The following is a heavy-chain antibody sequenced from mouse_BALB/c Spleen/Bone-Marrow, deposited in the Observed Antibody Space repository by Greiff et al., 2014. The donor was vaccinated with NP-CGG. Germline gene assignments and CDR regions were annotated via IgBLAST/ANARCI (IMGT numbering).Heavy chain of an antibody. CDR2: INPGSSDT. V-gene: IGHV1-54*01. D-gene: IGHD4-1*01. CDR3: ARNANWLFTY. Sequence: QVQLKQSGAELVRPGTSVKVSCKASGYAFTTYLIEWVKQRPGQGLEWIGVINPGSSDTHYNEKFKDKATLTADKSSSTAYMQLSSLTSDDSAVYFCARNANWLFTYWGQGTLVTVSA. J-gene: IGHJ3*01. CDR1: GYAFTTYL.